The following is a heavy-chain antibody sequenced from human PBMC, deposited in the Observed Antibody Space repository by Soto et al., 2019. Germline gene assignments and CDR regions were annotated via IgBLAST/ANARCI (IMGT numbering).Heavy chain of an antibody. J-gene: IGHJ5*02. V-gene: IGHV1-2*04. CDR2: INPQTGAP. CDR3: AKARGVSSARWITWFDP. CDR1: GYTFIGYY. Sequence: QVQLVQSGTETRKPGASVKVSCKASGYTFIGYYIHWIRQAPGQGLEWMGYINPQTGAPTYAQKFKGSVTMTRDTTHRTAYMELKTPTSGDTAVYYCAKARGVSSARWITWFDPWGQGTLVSVSS. D-gene: IGHD2-2*01.